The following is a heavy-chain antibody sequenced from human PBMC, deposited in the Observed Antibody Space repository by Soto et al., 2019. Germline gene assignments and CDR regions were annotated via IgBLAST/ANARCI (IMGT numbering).Heavy chain of an antibody. CDR1: GGSINSYY. J-gene: IGHJ4*02. D-gene: IGHD4-17*01. V-gene: IGHV4-59*01. Sequence: QVQLQESGPGLVRPAETLSLTCTVSGGSINSYYWNWIRQPPGKGLEWIGYISYSGSTSFNPSLKTRVTMSVDTSKNQFSQNLNSVTAADTAVYYCARFYGDYPKWGQGTRVTVSS. CDR2: ISYSGST. CDR3: ARFYGDYPK.